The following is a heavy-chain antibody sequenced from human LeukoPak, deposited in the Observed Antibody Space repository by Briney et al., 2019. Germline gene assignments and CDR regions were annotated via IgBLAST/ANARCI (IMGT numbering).Heavy chain of an antibody. CDR2: IYYSGST. CDR3: ARDSDYGSGSAFDY. Sequence: SETLSLTCTVSGGSISSGGYYWSWIRQHPGKGLEWIGYIYYSGSTYYNPSLKSRVTISVDTSKNQFSLKLSSVTAADTAVYYCARDSDYGSGSAFDYWGQGTPVTVSS. J-gene: IGHJ4*02. D-gene: IGHD3-10*01. CDR1: GGSISSGGYY. V-gene: IGHV4-31*03.